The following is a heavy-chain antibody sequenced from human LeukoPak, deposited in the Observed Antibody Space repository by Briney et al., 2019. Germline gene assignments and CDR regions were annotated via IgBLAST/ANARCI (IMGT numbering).Heavy chain of an antibody. CDR1: RFTFSTYW. D-gene: IGHD3-9*01. CDR3: AKGGLRYFDWLLSRFDY. J-gene: IGHJ4*02. V-gene: IGHV3-21*01. CDR2: ISSSSSYI. Sequence: GGSLRLSCAASRFTFSTYWMHWVRQAPGKGLEWVSSISSSSSYIYYADSVKGRFTISRDNSKNTLYLQMNSLRAEDTAVYYCAKGGLRYFDWLLSRFDYWGQGTLVTVSS.